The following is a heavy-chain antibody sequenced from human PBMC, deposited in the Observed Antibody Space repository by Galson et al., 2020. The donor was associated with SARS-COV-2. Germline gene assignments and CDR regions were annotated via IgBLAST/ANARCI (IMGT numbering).Heavy chain of an antibody. J-gene: IGHJ4*02. CDR1: GGSISSGGYY. CDR3: ARDVYCSSTSCYSGVLFY. D-gene: IGHD2-2*02. CDR2: ISYSGST. V-gene: IGHV4-31*03. Sequence: SETLSLTCTVSGGSISSGGYYWSWIRQHPGKGLEWIGYISYSGSTYYNPSLKSRVTISVDTSKNQFSLKLSSVTAADTAVYYCARDVYCSSTSCYSGVLFYWGQGTLVTVSS.